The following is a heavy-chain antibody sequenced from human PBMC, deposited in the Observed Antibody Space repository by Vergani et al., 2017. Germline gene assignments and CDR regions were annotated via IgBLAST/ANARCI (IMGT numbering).Heavy chain of an antibody. CDR1: GFTFDDYA. J-gene: IGHJ4*02. CDR2: ISWNSGSI. V-gene: IGHV3-9*03. CDR3: AKDMGGYDYGPLDY. Sequence: EVQLVESGGGLVQPGRSLRLSCAASGFTFDDYAMHWVRQAPGKGLEWVSGISWNSGSIGYADSVKGRFTISRDNAKNSLSLQMNSLRAEDMALYYCAKDMGGYDYGPLDYWGQGTLVTVSS. D-gene: IGHD5-12*01.